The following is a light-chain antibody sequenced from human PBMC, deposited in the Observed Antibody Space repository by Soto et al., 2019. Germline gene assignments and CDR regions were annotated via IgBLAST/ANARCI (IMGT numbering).Light chain of an antibody. CDR3: QQYNSYSYT. V-gene: IGKV1-5*01. CDR1: QSISSW. Sequence: DIQMTQFPSTLSASVGDIVTITCRASQSISSWLAWYQQKPGKAPKLLICDASSLESGVPSRFSGSGSGTQFALTISSLQPDDFATYYCQQYNSYSYTFGQVTKLEIK. J-gene: IGKJ2*01. CDR2: DAS.